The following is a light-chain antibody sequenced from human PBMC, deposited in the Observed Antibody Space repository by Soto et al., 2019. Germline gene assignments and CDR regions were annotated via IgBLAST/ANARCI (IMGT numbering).Light chain of an antibody. CDR2: DVN. CDR3: NSYGGTNNYVV. CDR1: SSDVGGYNY. J-gene: IGLJ2*01. Sequence: QYALTQPPSASGSPGQSVTISCTGTSSDVGGYNYVSWYRQHPGKAPQLIIYDVNKRPSGVPDRFSGSKSGNTASLTVSGLQAEDEADYFCNSYGGTNNYVVFGGGTKVTVL. V-gene: IGLV2-8*01.